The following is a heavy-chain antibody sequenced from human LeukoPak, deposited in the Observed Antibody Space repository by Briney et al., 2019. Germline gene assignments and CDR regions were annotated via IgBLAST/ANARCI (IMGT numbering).Heavy chain of an antibody. Sequence: PGGSLRLSCAASGFTFCSFGMHWVRQAPGKGLEWVAVIWYDENNKYYADSVKGRFTISRDNSKNTLYLQMNSLRAEDTAVYYCAKDGGSSSPYYFDYWGQGTLVTVSS. V-gene: IGHV3-33*06. CDR3: AKDGGSSSPYYFDY. CDR2: IWYDENNK. CDR1: GFTFCSFG. J-gene: IGHJ4*02. D-gene: IGHD6-6*01.